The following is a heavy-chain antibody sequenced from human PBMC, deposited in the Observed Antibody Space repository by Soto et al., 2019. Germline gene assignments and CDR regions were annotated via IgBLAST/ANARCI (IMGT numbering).Heavy chain of an antibody. V-gene: IGHV1-46*01. D-gene: IGHD2-8*01. Sequence: ASVKVSCKASGYTFTGYYMHWVRQAPGQGLEWMGIINPSGGSTSYAQKFQGRVTMTRDTSTSTVYMELSSLRSEDTAVYYCARDLVLMVYAIPYYYGMDVWGQGTTVTVSS. CDR3: ARDLVLMVYAIPYYYGMDV. CDR2: INPSGGST. CDR1: GYTFTGYY. J-gene: IGHJ6*02.